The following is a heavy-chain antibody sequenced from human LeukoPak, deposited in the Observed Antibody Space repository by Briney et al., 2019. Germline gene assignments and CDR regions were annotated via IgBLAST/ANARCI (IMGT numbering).Heavy chain of an antibody. J-gene: IGHJ4*02. V-gene: IGHV4-59*01. D-gene: IGHD6-6*01. Sequence: PSETLSLTCTVSGGSISSYYWSWIRQPPGKGLEWIGFIYYSGSTNYNPSLKSRVTISVDTSKNQFSLKLSAVTAADTAVYYCARLEYSLLEGPYYFDYWGQGTLVTVSS. CDR3: ARLEYSLLEGPYYFDY. CDR2: IYYSGST. CDR1: GGSISSYY.